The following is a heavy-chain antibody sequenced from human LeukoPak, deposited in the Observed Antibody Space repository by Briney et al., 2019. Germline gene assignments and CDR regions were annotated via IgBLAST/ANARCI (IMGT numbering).Heavy chain of an antibody. D-gene: IGHD5-12*01. J-gene: IGHJ6*03. CDR2: MNPNSGNT. Sequence: GALVKVSCKASGYTFTSYDINWVRQATGQGLAWMGWMNPNSGNTGYAQKFQGRVTMTRNTSISTADMELSSLRSEDTAVYYCARGRRGYSGYDDYYYYMDVWGKGTTVTVSS. V-gene: IGHV1-8*01. CDR3: ARGRRGYSGYDDYYYYMDV. CDR1: GYTFTSYD.